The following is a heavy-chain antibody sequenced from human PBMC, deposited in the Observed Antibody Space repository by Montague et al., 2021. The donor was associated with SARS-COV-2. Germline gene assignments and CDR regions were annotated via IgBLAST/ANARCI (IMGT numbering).Heavy chain of an antibody. CDR3: AALRAVGYTSLYFFDY. D-gene: IGHD5-12*01. Sequence: SETLSLTCAVSGDSINTNNWWAWVRQPPGTGLEWIGEISLSGTTHYSPSLKSRVTIFLDKSKNRFSLNLNSVTAADTAVYYCAALRAVGYTSLYFFDYRGQGTLVTVSS. CDR2: ISLSGTT. V-gene: IGHV4-4*02. CDR1: GDSINTNNW. J-gene: IGHJ4*02.